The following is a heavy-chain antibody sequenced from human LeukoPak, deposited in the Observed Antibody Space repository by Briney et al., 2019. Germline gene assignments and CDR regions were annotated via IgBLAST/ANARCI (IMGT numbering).Heavy chain of an antibody. D-gene: IGHD3-10*01. V-gene: IGHV3-21*01. J-gene: IGHJ3*02. Sequence: GGSLRLSCAASGFTFSSYSMNWVRQAPGKGLEWVSSISSSSSYIYYADSVKGRFTISRDNAKNSLYLQMNSLRAEDTAVYYCARLLFGSGSYYNLDAFDIWGQGTMVTVSS. CDR1: GFTFSSYS. CDR2: ISSSSSYI. CDR3: ARLLFGSGSYYNLDAFDI.